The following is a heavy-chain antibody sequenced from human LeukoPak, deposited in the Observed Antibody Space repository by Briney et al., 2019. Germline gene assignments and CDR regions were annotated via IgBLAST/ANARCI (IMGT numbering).Heavy chain of an antibody. CDR2: INPNSGGT. D-gene: IGHD3-22*01. Sequence: GASVKVTCKASGYTFTGYYMHWVRQAPGQGLEWMGWINPNSGGTNYAQKFQRRVTMTRDTSISTAYMELSRLRSDDTAVNYWARAHLDRLTDYWGQGTLVTVSS. V-gene: IGHV1-2*02. J-gene: IGHJ4*02. CDR1: GYTFTGYY. CDR3: ARAHLDRLTDY.